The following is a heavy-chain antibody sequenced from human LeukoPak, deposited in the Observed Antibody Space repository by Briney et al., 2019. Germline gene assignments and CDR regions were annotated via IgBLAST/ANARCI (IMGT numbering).Heavy chain of an antibody. V-gene: IGHV4-59*08. CDR2: LYYSGST. CDR1: GGSISTHY. CDR3: ARLSYYDYYYGMDV. J-gene: IGHJ6*02. D-gene: IGHD3-10*01. Sequence: PSETLSLTCTVSGGSISTHYWSWIRQPPGKGLEWIGFLYYSGSTNYNPSHKSRVTISVDTSKHQFSLKLGSVTAADTAVYYCARLSYYDYYYGMDVWGQGTTVTVSS.